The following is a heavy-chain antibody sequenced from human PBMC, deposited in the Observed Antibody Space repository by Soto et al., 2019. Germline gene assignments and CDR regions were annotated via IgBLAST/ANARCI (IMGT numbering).Heavy chain of an antibody. D-gene: IGHD3-22*01. J-gene: IGHJ5*02. V-gene: IGHV3-30-3*01. Sequence: GGSLRLSCAASGFTFSSYAMHWVRQAPGKGLEWVAVISYDGSNKYYADSVKGRFTISRDNPKNTLYLQMNSLRAEDTAVYYCAIGDYYDSSCYYYLDTWFDPWGQGTLVTVSS. CDR1: GFTFSSYA. CDR3: AIGDYYDSSCYYYLDTWFDP. CDR2: ISYDGSNK.